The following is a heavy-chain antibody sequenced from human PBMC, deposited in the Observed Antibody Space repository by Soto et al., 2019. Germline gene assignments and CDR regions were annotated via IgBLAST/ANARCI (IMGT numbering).Heavy chain of an antibody. J-gene: IGHJ6*02. CDR2: IWYDGSNK. CDR1: GFTFVSYG. CDR3: ARDPPITGTTYGMDV. D-gene: IGHD1-20*01. Sequence: GGSLRLSCAASGFTFVSYGMHWVRQAPGKGLEWVAVIWYDGSNKYYADSVKGRFTISRDNSKNTLYLQMNSLRAEDTAVYYCARDPPITGTTYGMDVWGQGTTVTVS. V-gene: IGHV3-33*01.